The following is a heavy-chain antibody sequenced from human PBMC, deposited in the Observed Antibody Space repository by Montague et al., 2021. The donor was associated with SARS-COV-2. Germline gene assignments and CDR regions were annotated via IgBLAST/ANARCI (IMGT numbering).Heavy chain of an antibody. Sequence: SLSLSCSASGFSFSSYWMSWVRQAPGKGLEWVANIKQDGSEKYYVDSVKGRFTISRDNAKNSLYLQMNSLRAEDTAVYYCARKTGGGYWGQGTLVTVSS. V-gene: IGHV3-7*03. J-gene: IGHJ4*02. CDR3: ARKTGGGY. CDR2: IKQDGSEK. CDR1: GFSFSSYW. D-gene: IGHD3-16*01.